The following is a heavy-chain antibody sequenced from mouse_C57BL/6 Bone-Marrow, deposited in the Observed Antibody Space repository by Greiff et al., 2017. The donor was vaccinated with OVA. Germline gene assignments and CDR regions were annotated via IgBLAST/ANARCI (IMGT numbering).Heavy chain of an antibody. D-gene: IGHD1-1*01. CDR1: GFTFSDYY. CDR3: ARQFITTVVADWYFDV. J-gene: IGHJ1*03. CDR2: ISNGGGST. V-gene: IGHV5-12*01. Sequence: DVMLVESGGGLVQPGGSLKLSCAASGFTFSDYYMYWVRQTPEKRLEWVAYISNGGGSTYYPDTVKGRFTISRDNAKNTLYLQMSRLKSEDTAMYYCARQFITTVVADWYFDVWGTGTTVTVSS.